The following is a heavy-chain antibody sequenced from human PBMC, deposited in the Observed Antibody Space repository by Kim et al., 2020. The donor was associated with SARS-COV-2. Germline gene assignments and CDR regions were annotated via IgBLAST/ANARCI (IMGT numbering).Heavy chain of an antibody. CDR1: GYTFTSYG. V-gene: IGHV1-18*01. Sequence: ASVKVSCKASGYTFTSYGISWVRQAPGQGLEWMGWISAYNGNTNYAQKLQGRVTMTTDTSTSTAYMELRSLRSDDTAVYYCARVVPTYYDFWSGYSSYCFDYWGQGTLVTVSS. CDR2: ISAYNGNT. CDR3: ARVVPTYYDFWSGYSSYCFDY. J-gene: IGHJ4*02. D-gene: IGHD3-3*01.